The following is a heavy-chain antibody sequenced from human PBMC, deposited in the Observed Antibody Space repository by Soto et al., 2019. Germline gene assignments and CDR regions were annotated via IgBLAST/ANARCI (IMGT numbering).Heavy chain of an antibody. CDR1: GFKFSNYA. D-gene: IGHD3-16*01. J-gene: IGHJ4*02. V-gene: IGHV3-23*01. Sequence: LRLSCAASGFKFSNYAMSWVRQAPGKGLEWVSLISATGGGTYYADSVKGRFTISRDNSHNTLYLQVHSLTAEDTAVYYCAKDRRAGGNSAFYFDFWGQGAQVTVS. CDR2: ISATGGGT. CDR3: AKDRRAGGNSAFYFDF.